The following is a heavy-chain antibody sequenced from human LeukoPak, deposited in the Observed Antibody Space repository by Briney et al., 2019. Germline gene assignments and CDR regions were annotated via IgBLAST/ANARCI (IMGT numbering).Heavy chain of an antibody. J-gene: IGHJ4*02. Sequence: PLETLSLTCGVSGGSISGTNWWSWVRQPPGQGLEWIGEISLAGQTNYNPSLNGRVSISVDTSKNQFSLKLSSVTAADTAVYYCARRVYSSSWSYWGQGTLVTVSS. D-gene: IGHD6-13*01. CDR2: ISLAGQT. V-gene: IGHV4-4*02. CDR3: ARRVYSSSWSY. CDR1: GGSISGTNW.